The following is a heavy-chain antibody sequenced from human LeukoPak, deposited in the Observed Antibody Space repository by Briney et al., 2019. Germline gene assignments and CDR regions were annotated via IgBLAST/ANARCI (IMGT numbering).Heavy chain of an antibody. Sequence: SETLSLTCAIYGGSFTGYYWSWIRQPPGKGLERIGEIDHSRGTNYNPSLKSRVSISVDTSKNQSSLRLSSVTAADTAVYYCARRVAHRSLDYWGQGTLVTVSS. D-gene: IGHD1-14*01. CDR3: ARRVAHRSLDY. CDR2: IDHSRGT. CDR1: GGSFTGYY. J-gene: IGHJ4*02. V-gene: IGHV4-34*01.